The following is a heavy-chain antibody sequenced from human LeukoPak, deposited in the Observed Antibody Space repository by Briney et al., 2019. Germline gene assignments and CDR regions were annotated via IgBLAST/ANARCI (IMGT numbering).Heavy chain of an antibody. CDR3: ARRQYYDSTGYFVY. CDR2: IYHRGST. V-gene: IGHV4-4*02. Sequence: SETLSLTCTVSGNSISSDDWWTWVRQPPGRGLEWIGEIYHRGSTNYNPSLKSRVTISIDKSRNQFSLMLSSVTAADTAVYYCARRQYYDSTGYFVYWGQGILVTVSS. J-gene: IGHJ4*02. CDR1: GNSISSDDW. D-gene: IGHD3-22*01.